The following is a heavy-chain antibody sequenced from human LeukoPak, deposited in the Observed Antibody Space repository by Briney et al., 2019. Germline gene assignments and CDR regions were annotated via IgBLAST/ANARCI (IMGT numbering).Heavy chain of an antibody. D-gene: IGHD6-19*01. CDR3: ARLASSGWSHCDY. J-gene: IGHJ4*02. Sequence: SETLSLTCTVSGGSISGYYWSWIRQPPGKGPEWFGYIYYSGSTNYNPSLKSRVTISVDTSKNQFSLKMNSVTAADTAVYYCARLASSGWSHCDYWGQGTLVTVSS. CDR2: IYYSGST. V-gene: IGHV4-59*08. CDR1: GGSISGYY.